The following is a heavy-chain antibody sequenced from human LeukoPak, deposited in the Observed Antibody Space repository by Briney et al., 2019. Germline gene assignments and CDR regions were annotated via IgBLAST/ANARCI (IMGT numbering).Heavy chain of an antibody. CDR1: GFTFSNAW. CDR3: VGGPACIRS. V-gene: IGHV3-15*01. D-gene: IGHD3-16*01. J-gene: IGHJ5*02. CDR2: IKTKTDGDRT. Sequence: GGSLRLSCVVSGFTFSNAWMSWIRQAPGKGLEWVGRIKTKTDGDRTDYAAPVGGRFTISRDQSKNTLSLQMNSLKTEDTAVYYCVGGPACIRSWGQGTLVTVSS.